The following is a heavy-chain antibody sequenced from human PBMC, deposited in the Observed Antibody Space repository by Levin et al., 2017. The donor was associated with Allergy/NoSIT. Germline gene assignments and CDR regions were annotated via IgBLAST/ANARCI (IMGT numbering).Heavy chain of an antibody. D-gene: IGHD2-2*03. V-gene: IGHV4-31*03. CDR2: IYYSGST. J-gene: IGHJ4*02. CDR3: AREDGSTFDF. CDR1: GGSISGGGYH. Sequence: SETLSLTCTVSGGSISGGGYHWTWIRQHPEKGLEWIGYIYYSGSTFYNPSLKSRLMISVDTSQNQFSLNVSSLSAADTAGYYCAREDGSTFDFWGQGALVTVAS.